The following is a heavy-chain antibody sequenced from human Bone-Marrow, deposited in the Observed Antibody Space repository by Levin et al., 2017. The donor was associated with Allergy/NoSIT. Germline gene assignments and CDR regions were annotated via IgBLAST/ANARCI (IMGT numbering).Heavy chain of an antibody. J-gene: IGHJ4*02. Sequence: PGGSLRLSCTASGFTFGDYAMSWVRQAPGKGLEWVGFIRSKAYGGTTEYAASVKGRFTISRDDSKSIAYLQMNSLKTEDTAVYYCTRAKGPHYGDYAVYWGQGTLVTVSS. CDR3: TRAKGPHYGDYAVY. CDR1: GFTFGDYA. D-gene: IGHD4-17*01. CDR2: IRSKAYGGTT. V-gene: IGHV3-49*04.